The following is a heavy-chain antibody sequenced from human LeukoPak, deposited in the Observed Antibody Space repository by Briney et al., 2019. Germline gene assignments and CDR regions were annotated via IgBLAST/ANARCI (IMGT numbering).Heavy chain of an antibody. Sequence: GGSLRLSCAASGFTFYTSTMNWVRLAPGKGLEWVSSIGGSSDYSYYADSVKGRFTISRDNAKNSLYLQMNSLRAEDTALYYCARGWRWLQVGDYWGQGTLVTVSS. CDR3: ARGWRWLQVGDY. J-gene: IGHJ4*02. V-gene: IGHV3-21*03. D-gene: IGHD5-24*01. CDR2: IGGSSDYS. CDR1: GFTFYTST.